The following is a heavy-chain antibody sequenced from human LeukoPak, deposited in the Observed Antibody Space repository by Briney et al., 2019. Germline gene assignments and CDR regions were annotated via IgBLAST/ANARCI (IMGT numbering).Heavy chain of an antibody. D-gene: IGHD3-10*01. V-gene: IGHV3-23*01. CDR3: AKDDAWLRFGE. Sequence: GGSLRLSCAASGFTFSNHGMNWGRQAPGKGLEWVSGISPSADIKYYADSVKGRFTISRGNSKNMLYLEVISLTADDTAVYYCAKDDAWLRFGEWSQGTLVTVSS. J-gene: IGHJ4*02. CDR2: ISPSADIK. CDR1: GFTFSNHG.